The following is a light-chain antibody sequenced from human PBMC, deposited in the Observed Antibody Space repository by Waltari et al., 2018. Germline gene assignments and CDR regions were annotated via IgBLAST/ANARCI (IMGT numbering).Light chain of an antibody. CDR2: EDN. Sequence: SYELTQPPSVSVSPGQTASITCSGDKLGGKYVSWYQQKPGQSPIVVIYEDNKRPSGITERFSASNSGNPATLTISGTRPIVNVNYYCQAWDGSWVFGGGTKLTVL. J-gene: IGLJ2*01. V-gene: IGLV3-1*01. CDR1: KLGGKY. CDR3: QAWDGSWV.